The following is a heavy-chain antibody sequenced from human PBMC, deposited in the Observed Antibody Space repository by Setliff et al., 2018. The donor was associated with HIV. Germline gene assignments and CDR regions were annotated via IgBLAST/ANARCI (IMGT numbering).Heavy chain of an antibody. J-gene: IGHJ3*02. CDR1: GASSSSHY. Sequence: PSETLSLTCTVSGASSSSHYWSWIRQPPGKAPEWIGYVYNSGTTKYNPSLKSRVTMSVDTSKNHVSLKLSSVTAADTAVYYCARFYYHYDSTSDAFDIWGQGTMVTVSS. CDR2: VYNSGTT. V-gene: IGHV4-59*11. CDR3: ARFYYHYDSTSDAFDI. D-gene: IGHD3-22*01.